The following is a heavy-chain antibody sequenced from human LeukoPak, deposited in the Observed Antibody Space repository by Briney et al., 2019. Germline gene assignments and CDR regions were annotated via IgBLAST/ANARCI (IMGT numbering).Heavy chain of an antibody. V-gene: IGHV1-2*02. Sequence: ASVKVSCKATGYTFTGYYMHWVRQAPGQGLEWVGWINPNSGGTNYAQKFQGRVTMTRDTSISTVYMELSRLRSDDTAVYYCARAGASIAAAAYWGQGTLVTVSS. CDR3: ARAGASIAAAAY. CDR2: INPNSGGT. D-gene: IGHD6-13*01. J-gene: IGHJ4*02. CDR1: GYTFTGYY.